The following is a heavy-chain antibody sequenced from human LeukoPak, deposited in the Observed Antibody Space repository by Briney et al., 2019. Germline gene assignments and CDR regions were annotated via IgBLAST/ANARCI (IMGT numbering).Heavy chain of an antibody. J-gene: IGHJ4*02. D-gene: IGHD6-19*01. CDR1: GFTFSSYS. CDR3: ARSGYSSGWAYYFDY. CDR2: ISSSSSYI. V-gene: IGHV3-21*01. Sequence: GGSLRLSCAASGFTFSSYSMNWVRQAPGKGLEWVSSISSSSSYIYYADPVKGRFTISRDNAKNSLYLQMNSLRAEDTAVYYCARSGYSSGWAYYFDYWGQGTLVTVSS.